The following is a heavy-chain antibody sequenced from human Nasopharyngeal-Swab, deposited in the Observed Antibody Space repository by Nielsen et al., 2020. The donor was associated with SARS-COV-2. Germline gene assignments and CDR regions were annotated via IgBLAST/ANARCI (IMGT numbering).Heavy chain of an antibody. V-gene: IGHV1-69*01. D-gene: IGHD6-13*01. Sequence: WVRQAPGQGLEWMGGIIPIFGTANYAQKFQGRVTITADESTSTAYMELSSLRSEDTAVYYCARVGPPLSSSWYGVGAFDIWGQGTMVTVSS. J-gene: IGHJ3*02. CDR3: ARVGPPLSSSWYGVGAFDI. CDR2: IIPIFGTA.